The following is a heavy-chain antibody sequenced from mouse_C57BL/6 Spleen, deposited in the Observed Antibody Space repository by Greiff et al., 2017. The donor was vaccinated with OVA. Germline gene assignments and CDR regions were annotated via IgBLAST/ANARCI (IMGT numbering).Heavy chain of an antibody. J-gene: IGHJ3*01. CDR2: INPSNGGT. V-gene: IGHV1-53*01. CDR3: ASATMVKTWFAY. D-gene: IGHD2-1*01. Sequence: QVQLQQPGTELVKPGASVKLSCKASGYTFTSYWMHWVKQRPGHGLEWIGNINPSNGGTNYNEKFKSKATLTVDKSSSTAYMQLSSLTSEDSAVYYCASATMVKTWFAYWGQGTLVTVSA. CDR1: GYTFTSYW.